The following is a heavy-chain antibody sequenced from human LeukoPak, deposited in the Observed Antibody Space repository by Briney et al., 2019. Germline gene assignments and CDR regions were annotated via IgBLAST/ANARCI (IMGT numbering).Heavy chain of an antibody. CDR2: INHSGST. CDR3: ARQGGYDYVWGSYRTPFFDY. V-gene: IGHV4-34*01. D-gene: IGHD3-16*02. J-gene: IGHJ4*02. Sequence: SETLSLTCAVYGGSFSGYYWSWIRQPPGKGLEWIGEINHSGSTNYNPSLKSRVTISVDTSKNQFSLKLSSVTAADTAVYYCARQGGYDYVWGSYRTPFFDYWGQGTLVTVSS. CDR1: GGSFSGYY.